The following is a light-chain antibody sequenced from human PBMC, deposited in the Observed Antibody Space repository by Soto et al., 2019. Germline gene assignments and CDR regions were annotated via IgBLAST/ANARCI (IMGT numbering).Light chain of an antibody. V-gene: IGKV1-39*01. Sequence: DIRIFQSPSSVITSVGDRVTITYRASQTISSYLNWYQQKPGKAPKLLIYAASSLQSGVPSRFSGSGSGTDFTLTISSLLPEDFATYYIQRSYNTRRTFGRGTKVDIK. CDR3: QRSYNTRRT. J-gene: IGKJ1*01. CDR1: QTISSY. CDR2: AAS.